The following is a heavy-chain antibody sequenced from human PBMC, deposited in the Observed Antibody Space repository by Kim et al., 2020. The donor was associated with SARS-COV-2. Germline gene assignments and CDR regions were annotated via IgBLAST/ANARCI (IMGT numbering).Heavy chain of an antibody. Sequence: GRFTISRDNSKNTLYLQMNSLRAEDTAVYYCARDARVSVLLWFGELYFDYWGQGTLVTVSS. CDR3: ARDARVSVLLWFGELYFDY. D-gene: IGHD3-10*01. J-gene: IGHJ4*02. V-gene: IGHV3-30*01.